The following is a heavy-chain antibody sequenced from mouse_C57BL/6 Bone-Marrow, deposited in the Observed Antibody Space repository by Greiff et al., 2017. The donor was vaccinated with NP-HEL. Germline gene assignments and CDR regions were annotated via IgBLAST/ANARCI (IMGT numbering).Heavy chain of an antibody. CDR2: IDPSDSYT. CDR1: GYTFTSYW. CDR3: ARLPTTVVATRYFDV. Sequence: VQLQQPGAELVKPGASVKLSCKASGYTFTSYWMQWVKQRPGQGLEWIGEIDPSDSYTNYNQKFKGKATLTVDTSSSTAYMQISSLTSEDSAVYYCARLPTTVVATRYFDVWGTGTTVTVSS. D-gene: IGHD1-1*01. V-gene: IGHV1-50*01. J-gene: IGHJ1*03.